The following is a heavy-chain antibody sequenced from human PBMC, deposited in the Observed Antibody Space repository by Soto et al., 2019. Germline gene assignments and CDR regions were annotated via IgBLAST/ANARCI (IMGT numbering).Heavy chain of an antibody. D-gene: IGHD2-15*01. CDR2: IITILGTA. Sequence: GASVKVSCKASGGTLSSFAIRWVRQAPGQGVEWIGGIITILGTANDAQKFQGRVTITADESSSTAYMELSSLRSEDTAVYYCARGAGVVAATQGRLAFDSWGQGTMVTVSS. V-gene: IGHV1-69*13. CDR3: ARGAGVVAATQGRLAFDS. CDR1: GGTLSSFA. J-gene: IGHJ3*02.